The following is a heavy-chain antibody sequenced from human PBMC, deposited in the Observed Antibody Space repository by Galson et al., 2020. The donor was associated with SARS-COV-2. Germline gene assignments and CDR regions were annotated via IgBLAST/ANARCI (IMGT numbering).Heavy chain of an antibody. Sequence: GGSLRLSCAASGFTFSSYAMTWVRQAPGEGLEWVSSIGDGGGTKYYADSVKGRFTISRDNSKNTLYLQMNSLRAEDTAVYYCVKFEDLLSSSHYFDYWGLGTLVTVSS. CDR3: VKFEDLLSSSHYFDY. CDR1: GFTFSSYA. J-gene: IGHJ4*02. D-gene: IGHD3-10*01. CDR2: IGDGGGTK. V-gene: IGHV3-23*01.